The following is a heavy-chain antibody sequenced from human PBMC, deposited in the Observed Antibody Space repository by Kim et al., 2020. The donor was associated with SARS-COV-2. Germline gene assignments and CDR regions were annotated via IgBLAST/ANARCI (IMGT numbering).Heavy chain of an antibody. CDR1: GYTLTELS. D-gene: IGHD3-16*01. V-gene: IGHV1-24*01. Sequence: ASVKVSCKVSGYTLTELSMHWVRQAPGKGLEWMGGFDPEDGETIYAQKFQGRVTMTEDTSTDTAYMELSSLRSEDTAVYYCATDRGRGHLLWGYYGMDVWGQGTTVTVSS. J-gene: IGHJ6*02. CDR2: FDPEDGET. CDR3: ATDRGRGHLLWGYYGMDV.